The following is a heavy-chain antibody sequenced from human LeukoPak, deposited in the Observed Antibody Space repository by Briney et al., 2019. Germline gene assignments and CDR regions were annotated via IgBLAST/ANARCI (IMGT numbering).Heavy chain of an antibody. J-gene: IGHJ3*02. Sequence: SVKVPCKASGGTFSSYAISWVRQAPGQGLEWMGGIIPIFGTANCAQKFQGRVTITADKSTSTAYMELSSLRSEDTAVYYCAREEGVTVYGDAFDIWGQGTMVTVSS. V-gene: IGHV1-69*06. D-gene: IGHD3-16*02. CDR3: AREEGVTVYGDAFDI. CDR2: IIPIFGTA. CDR1: GGTFSSYA.